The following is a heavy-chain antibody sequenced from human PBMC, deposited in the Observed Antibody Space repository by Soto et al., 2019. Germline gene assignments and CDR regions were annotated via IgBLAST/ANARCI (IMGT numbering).Heavy chain of an antibody. Sequence: GGSLRLSCAAAGITFSSYAMSWVRRAPGKGLEWVSAISGSGGSTYYADSVKGRFTISRDNSKNTLYLQMNSLRAEDTAVYYCANLQSSGMDVWGQGTTVTVSS. J-gene: IGHJ6*02. CDR2: ISGSGGST. CDR1: GITFSSYA. D-gene: IGHD3-10*01. V-gene: IGHV3-23*01. CDR3: ANLQSSGMDV.